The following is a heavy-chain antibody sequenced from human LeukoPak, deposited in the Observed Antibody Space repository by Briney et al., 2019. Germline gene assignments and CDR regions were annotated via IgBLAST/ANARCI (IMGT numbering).Heavy chain of an antibody. Sequence: SETLSLTCAVYGGSFSGYYWSWIRQPPGKGLEWIGEINHSGSTNYNPSLKSRVTISVDTSKNQFSLKLSSVTAADTAVYYCARGRYYGSGSYSLWGQGTLGTVSS. V-gene: IGHV4-34*01. CDR2: INHSGST. J-gene: IGHJ4*02. CDR3: ARGRYYGSGSYSL. D-gene: IGHD3-10*01. CDR1: GGSFSGYY.